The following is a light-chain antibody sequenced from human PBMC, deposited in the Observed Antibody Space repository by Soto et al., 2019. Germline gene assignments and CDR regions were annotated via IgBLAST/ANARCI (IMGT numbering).Light chain of an antibody. CDR3: QSYDSSLSVHYV. V-gene: IGLV1-40*01. Sequence: QSVLTQPPSVSGAPGQRVTISCTGSSSNIGAGYDVHWYQQLPGTAPKLLIYGNSNRPSGVPDRFSGSKSGTSASLAITGLQAEDEADYYCQSYDSSLSVHYVFGTGT. J-gene: IGLJ1*01. CDR1: SSNIGAGYD. CDR2: GNS.